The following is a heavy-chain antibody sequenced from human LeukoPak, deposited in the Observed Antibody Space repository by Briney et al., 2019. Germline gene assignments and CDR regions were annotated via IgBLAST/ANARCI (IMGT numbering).Heavy chain of an antibody. CDR3: ARVNPAANEYDY. V-gene: IGHV4-39*07. J-gene: IGHJ4*02. Sequence: KPSETLSLTCTVSGGSISSSSYYWGWIRQPPGKGLEWIGSIYYSGSTCYNPSLKSRVTISVDTSKNQFSLKLSSVTAADTAVYYCARVNPAANEYDYWGQGTLVTVSS. CDR1: GGSISSSSYY. D-gene: IGHD6-13*01. CDR2: IYYSGST.